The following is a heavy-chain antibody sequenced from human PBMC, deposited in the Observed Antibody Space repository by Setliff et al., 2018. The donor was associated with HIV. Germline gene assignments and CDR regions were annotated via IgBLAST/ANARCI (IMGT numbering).Heavy chain of an antibody. CDR2: INPSGGSA. J-gene: IGHJ3*02. V-gene: IGHV1-46*01. CDR3: ARRGGYSYATDALDI. Sequence: ASVKVSCKASGYTFTSYYMHWVRQAPGQGLEWMGIINPSGGSASYTQKFQGRVTMTRDTSTSTVYMELSSLRSEDTAVYYCARRGGYSYATDALDIWGQGTMVTVSS. CDR1: GYTFTSYY. D-gene: IGHD5-18*01.